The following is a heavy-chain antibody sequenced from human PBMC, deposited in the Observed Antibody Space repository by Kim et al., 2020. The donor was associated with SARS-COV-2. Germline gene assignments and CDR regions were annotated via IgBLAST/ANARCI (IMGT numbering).Heavy chain of an antibody. D-gene: IGHD2-21*02. CDR3: ARDLSSPLVVTAIPMYYYGMDV. Sequence: SQTLSLTCAISGDSVSSNSAAWNWIRQSPSRGLEWLGRTYYRSKWYNDYAVSVKSRITINPDTSKNQFSLQLNSVTPEDTAVYYCARDLSSPLVVTAIPMYYYGMDVWGQGTTVTVSS. J-gene: IGHJ6*02. CDR2: TYYRSKWYN. V-gene: IGHV6-1*01. CDR1: GDSVSSNSAA.